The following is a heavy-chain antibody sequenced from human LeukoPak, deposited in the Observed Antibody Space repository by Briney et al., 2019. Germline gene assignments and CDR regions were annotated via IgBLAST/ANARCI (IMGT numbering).Heavy chain of an antibody. CDR2: ISSSSYYI. V-gene: IGHV3-21*01. D-gene: IGHD3-3*01. CDR1: GFTFSSYT. J-gene: IGHJ3*02. CDR3: ARAPPGGGITIFGVVMNAFDI. Sequence: GGSLRLSCAASGFTFSSYTMSWVRQAPGKGLEWVSSISSSSYYIYYADSVKGRFTISRDNAKNSLYLQMNTLRAADTAVYYCARAPPGGGITIFGVVMNAFDIWGQGTMVTVSS.